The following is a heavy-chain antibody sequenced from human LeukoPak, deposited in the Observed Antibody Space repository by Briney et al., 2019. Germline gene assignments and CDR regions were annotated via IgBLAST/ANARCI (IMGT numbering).Heavy chain of an antibody. V-gene: IGHV3-30*02. Sequence: GESLRLSCAASGFTFSSYGMHWVRQAPGKGLEWVAFIRYDGSNKYYADSLKGRFTISRDNAKNSLYLQMNSLRAEDTAVYYCARDRGVRGGAVNWFDPWGQGTLVTVSS. J-gene: IGHJ5*02. CDR2: IRYDGSNK. D-gene: IGHD3-10*01. CDR1: GFTFSSYG. CDR3: ARDRGVRGGAVNWFDP.